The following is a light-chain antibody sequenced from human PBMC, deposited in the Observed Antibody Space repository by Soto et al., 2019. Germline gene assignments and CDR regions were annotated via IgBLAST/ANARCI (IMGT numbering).Light chain of an antibody. CDR3: QRSYSTPK. CDR1: QSISTY. Sequence: DIQMTQSPSSLSASVGDRVTNTCRASQSISTYLNWYRQKPGETPKLLIYAASTLQSGVPSRFSGSGSGTDFSLTISSLQPEDFATYYCQRSYSTPKFGQGTKVEIK. J-gene: IGKJ1*01. V-gene: IGKV1-39*01. CDR2: AAS.